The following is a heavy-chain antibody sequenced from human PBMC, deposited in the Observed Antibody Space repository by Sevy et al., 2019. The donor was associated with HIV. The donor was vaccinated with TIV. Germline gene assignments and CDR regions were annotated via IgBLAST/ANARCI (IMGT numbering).Heavy chain of an antibody. CDR3: AKATSAKATEDHFDY. D-gene: IGHD5-12*01. CDR1: GFTFNSFA. V-gene: IGHV3-23*01. CDR2: VSGSGDRT. J-gene: IGHJ4*02. Sequence: GGSLRISCAASGFTFNSFAISWVRQAPGKGLEWVSGVSGSGDRTYYTDYMKGRFTVARDNSKNTLYLQIDNLRVEDTAVYYCAKATSAKATEDHFDYWGQGTLVTVSS.